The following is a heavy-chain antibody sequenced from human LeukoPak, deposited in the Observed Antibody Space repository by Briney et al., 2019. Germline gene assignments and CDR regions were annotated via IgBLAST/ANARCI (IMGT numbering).Heavy chain of an antibody. J-gene: IGHJ4*02. CDR2: ISSNGGST. CDR3: ARVGHSGPFDY. CDR1: GFTFSSSW. D-gene: IGHD1-26*01. V-gene: IGHV3-64*01. Sequence: GGSLRLSCAASGFTFSSSWMHWVRQAPGKGLEYVSAISSNGGSTYYANSVKGRFTISRDNSKNTLYLQMGSLRAEDMAVYYCARVGHSGPFDYWGQGTLVTVSS.